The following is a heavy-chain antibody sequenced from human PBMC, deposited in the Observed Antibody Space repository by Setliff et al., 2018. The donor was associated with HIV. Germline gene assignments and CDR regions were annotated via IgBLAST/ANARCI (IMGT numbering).Heavy chain of an antibody. CDR1: GYTFTGYY. D-gene: IGHD1-1*01. J-gene: IGHJ4*02. CDR2: INPNSRGT. V-gene: IGHV1-2*06. CDR3: ARGVHTTPYYFDY. Sequence: ASVKVSCKASGYTFTGYYIHWVRQAPGQGLEWMGRINPNSRGTNYAQKFQGGVTMTMDTSISTAYMELSSLRSDDTAVYYCARGVHTTPYYFDYWGQGTLVTVSS.